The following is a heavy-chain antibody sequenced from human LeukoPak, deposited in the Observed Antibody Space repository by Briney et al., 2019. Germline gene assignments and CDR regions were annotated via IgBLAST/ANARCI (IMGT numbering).Heavy chain of an antibody. Sequence: SETLSLTCTVSGYSISSGYYWGWIRQPPGKGLEWRGRIYHSGSTYYNPSLKSQVTISVDTSKNQFSLNLSSVTAADTAVYYGARQGGATLQDTWFDPWGQGTLVTVSS. D-gene: IGHD1-26*01. CDR3: ARQGGATLQDTWFDP. V-gene: IGHV4-38-2*02. J-gene: IGHJ5*02. CDR1: GYSISSGYY. CDR2: IYHSGST.